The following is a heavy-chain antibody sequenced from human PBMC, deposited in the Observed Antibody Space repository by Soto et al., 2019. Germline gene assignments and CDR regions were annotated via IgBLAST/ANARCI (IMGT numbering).Heavy chain of an antibody. D-gene: IGHD3-16*02. CDR2: IKQDGSEK. J-gene: IGHJ1*01. CDR3: ARSYYDSIWGSYPLKH. V-gene: IGHV3-7*01. CDR1: GFTFSSYW. Sequence: EAQLVESGGGLVQPGGSLRLSCAASGFTFSSYWMTWVRQAPGKGLEWVANIKQDGSEKHYVDSVKGRFTISRDNAKNSLYPQMNSLRAEDTAVYYCARSYYDSIWGSYPLKHWGQGTLVTVSS.